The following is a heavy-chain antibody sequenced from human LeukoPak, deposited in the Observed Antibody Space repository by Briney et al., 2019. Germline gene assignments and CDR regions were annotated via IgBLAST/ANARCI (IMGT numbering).Heavy chain of an antibody. CDR2: MYPGDSDT. V-gene: IGHV5-51*01. CDR3: ARRDGYNMGAFDI. Sequence: GESLKISCRGSEYSFSTYWVGWVRQMPGKDLEWMGIMYPGDSDTRYSPSFQGQFTISADKSISTAYLQWSSLKASDTAMYYCARRDGYNMGAFDIWSQGTMVTVSS. J-gene: IGHJ3*02. D-gene: IGHD5-24*01. CDR1: EYSFSTYW.